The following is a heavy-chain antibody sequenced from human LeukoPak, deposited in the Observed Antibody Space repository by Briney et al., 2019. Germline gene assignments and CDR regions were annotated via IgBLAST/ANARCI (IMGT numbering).Heavy chain of an antibody. CDR2: IYWDDDK. CDR1: GFSLSTSGVG. D-gene: IGHD5-18*01. CDR3: ARGGYSYDKRTFDY. Sequence: SGPTLVKPTQTLTLTCTFSGFSLSTSGVGVGWIRQPPGKALEWLALIYWDDDKRYSPSLKSRLTITKDTSKNQVVLTMTNMDPVDTATYYCARGGYSYDKRTFDYWGQGTLVTVSS. J-gene: IGHJ4*02. V-gene: IGHV2-5*02.